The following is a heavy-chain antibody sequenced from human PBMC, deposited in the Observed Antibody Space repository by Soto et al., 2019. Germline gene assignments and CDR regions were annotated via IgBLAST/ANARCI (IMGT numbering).Heavy chain of an antibody. Sequence: EVQLVQYGAEVKKPGESLSISCKGSGYSFTSYWISWVRQMPWKVLEWMWRIDPSDSYTNYSPSFQGHVTISADKSISTAYLQWSSLKASDTAMYYCARRHGSGSYIGYWGQGTLVTVSS. CDR3: ARRHGSGSYIGY. D-gene: IGHD3-10*01. CDR1: GYSFTSYW. J-gene: IGHJ4*02. V-gene: IGHV5-10-1*01. CDR2: IDPSDSYT.